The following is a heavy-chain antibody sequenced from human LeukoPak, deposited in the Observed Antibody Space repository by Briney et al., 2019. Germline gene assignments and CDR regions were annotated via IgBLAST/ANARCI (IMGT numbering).Heavy chain of an antibody. Sequence: PGGSLRLSCAASGFTFSSYEVNWVRQAPGKGLEWVSYISSSGSTIYYADSVKGRFTISRDNSKNTLYLQMNSLRAEDTAVYYCARPGGPYYYDSSGYPYWGQGTLVTVSS. J-gene: IGHJ4*02. V-gene: IGHV3-48*03. CDR1: GFTFSSYE. D-gene: IGHD3-22*01. CDR3: ARPGGPYYYDSSGYPY. CDR2: ISSSGSTI.